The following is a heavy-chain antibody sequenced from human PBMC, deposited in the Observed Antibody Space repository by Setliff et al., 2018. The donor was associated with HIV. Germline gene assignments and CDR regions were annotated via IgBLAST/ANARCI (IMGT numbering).Heavy chain of an antibody. CDR2: INPNTGNT. D-gene: IGHD3-22*01. CDR3: AKNYFDTSGWSAVDY. Sequence: KVSCKASGYTFTGYFIHWVRQAPGQGFEWMGWINPNTGNTHYPPSFQGRVTMTRDTSTTTAYMELSSLRSDDTAVYYCAKNYFDTSGWSAVDYWGQGTLVTVSS. J-gene: IGHJ4*02. CDR1: GYTFTGYF. V-gene: IGHV1-2*02.